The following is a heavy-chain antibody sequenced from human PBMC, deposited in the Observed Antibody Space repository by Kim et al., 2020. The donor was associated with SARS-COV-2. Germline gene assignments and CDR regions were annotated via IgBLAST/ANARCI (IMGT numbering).Heavy chain of an antibody. CDR2: ISNDGRNK. V-gene: IGHV3-33*05. CDR1: GFIFSSYS. CDR3: AKGVPDTSGGVIVNGVGGY. J-gene: IGHJ4*02. D-gene: IGHD3-16*02. Sequence: GGSLRLSCAASGFIFSSYSMHWVRQAPGKGLEWVALISNDGRNKFYLDSVKGRFTISRDNSKNTLSLQMNSLRAEDTAVYYCAKGVPDTSGGVIVNGVGGYWGQGALVTVSS.